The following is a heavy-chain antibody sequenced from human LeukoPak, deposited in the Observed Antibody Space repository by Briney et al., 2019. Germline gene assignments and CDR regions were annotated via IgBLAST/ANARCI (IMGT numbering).Heavy chain of an antibody. J-gene: IGHJ6*02. CDR2: LYLAGNT. Sequence: GGSLRLSCVASGLTIGSRYMNWARQAPGKGLEWVSALYLAGNTYYADSVRGRFTISRDNAKNSLYLQMNSLRAEDTAVYFCARGGGLDVWGQGATVTVS. V-gene: IGHV3-53*01. CDR3: ARGGGLDV. CDR1: GLTIGSRY. D-gene: IGHD3-16*01.